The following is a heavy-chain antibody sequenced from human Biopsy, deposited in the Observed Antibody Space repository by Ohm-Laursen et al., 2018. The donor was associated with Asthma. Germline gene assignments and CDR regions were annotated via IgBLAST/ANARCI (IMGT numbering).Heavy chain of an antibody. CDR3: VHTLVGLKAFGF. Sequence: TQTLTLTCTFSGFSLSTSGGGVGWIRQPPGKALEWLGNIYWDDDKRYSPSLQSRLTITRDTPKDQVVLTMTNMGPVDTGTYYCVHTLVGLKAFGFWGQGTLVTVSS. CDR1: GFSLSTSGGG. V-gene: IGHV2-5*02. J-gene: IGHJ4*02. CDR2: IYWDDDK. D-gene: IGHD1-26*01.